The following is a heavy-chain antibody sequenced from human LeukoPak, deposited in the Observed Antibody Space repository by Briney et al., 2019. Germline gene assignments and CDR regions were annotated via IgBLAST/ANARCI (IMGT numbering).Heavy chain of an antibody. Sequence: PGGSLRLSCAASGFTLSNAWMSWVRQAPGKGLEWVGRIKSKTDGGTTDYAAPVKGRFTIPRDDSKNTLYLQMNSLKTEDTAVYYCTTAPPDYYGLTFAFDIWGQGTMVTVSS. V-gene: IGHV3-15*01. CDR3: TTAPPDYYGLTFAFDI. D-gene: IGHD3-10*01. CDR1: GFTLSNAW. CDR2: IKSKTDGGTT. J-gene: IGHJ3*02.